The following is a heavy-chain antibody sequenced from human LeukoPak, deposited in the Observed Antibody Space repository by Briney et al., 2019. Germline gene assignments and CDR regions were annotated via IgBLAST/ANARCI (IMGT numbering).Heavy chain of an antibody. J-gene: IGHJ6*02. CDR3: ASSLYYYYGMDV. CDR2: ISGSGGST. Sequence: GGSLRLSCAASGFTFSSYALSWVRQAPGKGLECVSAISGSGGSTYSADSLKGRFTISRDNSKNTLYLQINSLRAEDTAVYYCASSLYYYYGMDVWGQGTTVTVSS. CDR1: GFTFSSYA. V-gene: IGHV3-23*01.